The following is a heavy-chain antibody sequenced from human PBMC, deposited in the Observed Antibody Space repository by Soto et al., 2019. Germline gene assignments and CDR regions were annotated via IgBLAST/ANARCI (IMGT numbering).Heavy chain of an antibody. J-gene: IGHJ4*02. V-gene: IGHV3-33*01. Sequence: QVQLVESGGGVVQPGRSLRLSCAASGFTFSSYGMHWVRQAPGKGLEWVAVIWYDGSNKYYADSVKGRFTISRDNSKNTLYRQMNSLRAEVTAVYYCARDRGSIAAAAALGYWGQGTLVTVSS. CDR3: ARDRGSIAAAAALGY. D-gene: IGHD6-13*01. CDR1: GFTFSSYG. CDR2: IWYDGSNK.